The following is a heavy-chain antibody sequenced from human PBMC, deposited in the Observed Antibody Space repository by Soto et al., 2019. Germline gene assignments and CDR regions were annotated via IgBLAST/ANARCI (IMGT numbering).Heavy chain of an antibody. CDR3: AIHSSSWSEGAFDI. V-gene: IGHV3-53*04. D-gene: IGHD6-13*01. Sequence: GGSLRLSCAASGFTVSSNYMSWVRQAPGKGLEWVSVIYSGGSTYYADSVKGRFTIPRHNSKNTLYLQMNSLRAEDTAVYYCAIHSSSWSEGAFDIWGQGTMDTVSS. CDR2: IYSGGST. CDR1: GFTVSSNY. J-gene: IGHJ3*02.